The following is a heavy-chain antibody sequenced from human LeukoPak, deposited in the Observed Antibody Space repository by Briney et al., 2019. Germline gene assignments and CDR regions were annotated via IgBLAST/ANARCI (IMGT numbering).Heavy chain of an antibody. J-gene: IGHJ4*02. CDR3: ARHHYSSGWSVESWFDY. Sequence: SGTLSLTCAVSGGFISSSNWWSWVRQPPGKGLEWIGSIYFSGSTDYNPSLKSRVTISIDTSKNQFSLKLSSVTAADTAVYYCARHHYSSGWSVESWFDYWGQGTLVTVSS. V-gene: IGHV4-4*02. D-gene: IGHD6-19*01. CDR2: IYFSGST. CDR1: GGFISSSNW.